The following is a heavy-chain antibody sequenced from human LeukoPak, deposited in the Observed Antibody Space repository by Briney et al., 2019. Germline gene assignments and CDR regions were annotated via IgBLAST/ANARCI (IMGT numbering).Heavy chain of an antibody. CDR2: IIPIFGTA. CDR1: GGTFSSYA. D-gene: IGHD3-22*01. V-gene: IGHV1-69*01. CDR3: AGVGYDSSGYYRGYFDY. Sequence: SVKVSCKASGGTFSSYAISWVRQAPGQGLEWMGGIIPIFGTANYAQKFQGRVTITADESTSTAYMELSSLRSEDTAVYYCAGVGYDSSGYYRGYFDYWGQGTLVTVSS. J-gene: IGHJ4*02.